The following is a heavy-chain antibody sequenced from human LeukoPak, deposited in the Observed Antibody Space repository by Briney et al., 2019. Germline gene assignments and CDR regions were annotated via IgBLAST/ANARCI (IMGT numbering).Heavy chain of an antibody. D-gene: IGHD6-13*01. V-gene: IGHV4-61*03. Sequence: SETLSLTCTVSGGSFSSGSYYWNWVRQPPGKGMEWVGYIYYSGSTNYPPSLNTPVTISVDTSKNHFSLKLSSVTAADTAVYYCARVLAAAGWFDPWGQGTLVTVSS. CDR1: GGSFSSGSYY. J-gene: IGHJ5*02. CDR2: IYYSGST. CDR3: ARVLAAAGWFDP.